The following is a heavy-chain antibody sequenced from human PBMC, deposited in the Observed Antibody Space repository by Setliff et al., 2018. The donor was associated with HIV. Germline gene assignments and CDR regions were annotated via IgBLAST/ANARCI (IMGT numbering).Heavy chain of an antibody. CDR1: GGTFSSYG. D-gene: IGHD2-15*01. V-gene: IGHV1-69*13. CDR2: IIPMFGTA. Sequence: GASVKVSCKASGGTFSSYGISWVRQAPGQGLEWMGGIIPMFGTANYAQKFHGRVTITADESTNTAYMELSSLGSEDTAVYYCALGYCSVGSCYSVDFDYWGQGTLVTVSS. CDR3: ALGYCSVGSCYSVDFDY. J-gene: IGHJ4*02.